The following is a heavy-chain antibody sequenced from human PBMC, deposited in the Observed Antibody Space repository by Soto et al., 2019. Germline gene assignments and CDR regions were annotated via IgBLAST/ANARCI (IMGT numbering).Heavy chain of an antibody. CDR3: ARGGIPVTAK. CDR1: GYSFTSDC. V-gene: IGHV5-51*01. D-gene: IGHD6-19*01. Sequence: GESLKISCKASGYSFTSDCIGWVRQMPGKGLEWMGLIYPGDSDTRYSPSFQGQVTISADRSTSTAYLQWSSLKASDTALYFCARGGIPVTAKWGPGTMV. J-gene: IGHJ4*02. CDR2: IYPGDSDT.